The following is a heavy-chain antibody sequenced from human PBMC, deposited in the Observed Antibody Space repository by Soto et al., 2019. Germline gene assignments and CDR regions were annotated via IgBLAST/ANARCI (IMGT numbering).Heavy chain of an antibody. Sequence: QVQLVQSGAEVKKPGSSVKVSCKASGGTFSSYAISWVRQAPGQGLEWMGGIIPIFGTANYAQKFQGRVTITADESTSTAYMELRSLRSEDTAVYYCARDRCSSTSCYRGHGMDVWGQGTTVTVSS. D-gene: IGHD2-2*02. CDR1: GGTFSSYA. V-gene: IGHV1-69*01. CDR2: IIPIFGTA. J-gene: IGHJ6*02. CDR3: ARDRCSSTSCYRGHGMDV.